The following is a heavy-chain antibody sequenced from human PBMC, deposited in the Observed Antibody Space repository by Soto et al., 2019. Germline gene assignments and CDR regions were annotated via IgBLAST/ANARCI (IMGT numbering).Heavy chain of an antibody. V-gene: IGHV1-3*01. D-gene: IGHD2-15*01. Sequence: QAQLVQSGTEVRKPGASVKISCEASGYDFASYAIHWVRQAPGQRLEWMGWIDGDSGDTKYSQNFQVRVTLNRDKSANPAFLEVDSLRSEDSAVYYCATLAPYHAAWPLYYYGMAVWGRGT. J-gene: IGHJ6*02. CDR2: IDGDSGDT. CDR3: ATLAPYHAAWPLYYYGMAV. CDR1: GYDFASYA.